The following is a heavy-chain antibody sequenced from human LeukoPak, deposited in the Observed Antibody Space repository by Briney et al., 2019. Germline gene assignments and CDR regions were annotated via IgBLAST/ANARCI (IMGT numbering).Heavy chain of an antibody. CDR3: ARDFYPSTTVTTSLDY. J-gene: IGHJ4*02. V-gene: IGHV3-30*04. D-gene: IGHD4-17*01. CDR2: ISYDGSNK. Sequence: GGSLRLSCAASGFTFGNHAMHWVRQTPGKGLEWVAVISYDGSNKYYADSVKGRFTISRDNSKNTLFLQMNSLRAEDTAVYYCARDFYPSTTVTTSLDYWGQGTLVTVSS. CDR1: GFTFGNHA.